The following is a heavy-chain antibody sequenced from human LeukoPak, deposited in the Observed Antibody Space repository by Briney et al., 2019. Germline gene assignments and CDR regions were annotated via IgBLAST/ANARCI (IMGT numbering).Heavy chain of an antibody. V-gene: IGHV4-30-2*01. CDR1: GGSISSGGYS. CDR2: IYHSGST. D-gene: IGHD2-2*02. J-gene: IGHJ5*02. CDR3: ARGSAELYCSSTSCYTGDWFDP. Sequence: PSETLSLTCAVSGGSISSGGYSWSWIRQPPGKGLEWSGYIYHSGSTYYNPSLKSRVTISVDRSKNQFSLKLSSVTAADTAVYYCARGSAELYCSSTSCYTGDWFDPWGQGTLVTVSS.